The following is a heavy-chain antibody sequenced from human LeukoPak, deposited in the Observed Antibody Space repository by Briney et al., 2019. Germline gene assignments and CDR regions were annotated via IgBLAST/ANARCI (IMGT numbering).Heavy chain of an antibody. CDR1: GYTFTGYY. CDR3: ASYRELRYFDPVVDYYYGMDV. D-gene: IGHD3-9*01. V-gene: IGHV1-18*04. J-gene: IGHJ6*02. CDR2: ISAYNGNT. Sequence: GASVKVSCKASGYTFTGYYMHWVRQAPGQGLEWMGWISAYNGNTNYAQKLQGRVTMTTDTSTSTAYMELRSLRSDDTAVYYCASYRELRYFDPVVDYYYGMDVWGQGTTVTVSS.